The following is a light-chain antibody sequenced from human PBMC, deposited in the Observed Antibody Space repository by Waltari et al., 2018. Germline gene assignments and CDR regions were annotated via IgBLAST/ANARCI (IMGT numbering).Light chain of an antibody. J-gene: IGLJ2*01. CDR3: CSYAGSSTVL. Sequence: QSALTQPRSVSGSPGQSVTISCTGTSSDVGGYNYVSWYQQHPGKAPKLMIDDVTKRPSGVPDRFSGSTSGNTASLTISGLQAEDEADYYCCSYAGSSTVLFGGGTKLTVL. CDR2: DVT. CDR1: SSDVGGYNY. V-gene: IGLV2-11*01.